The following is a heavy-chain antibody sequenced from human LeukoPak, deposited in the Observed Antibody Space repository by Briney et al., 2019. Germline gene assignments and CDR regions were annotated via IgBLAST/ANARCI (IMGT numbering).Heavy chain of an antibody. J-gene: IGHJ4*02. CDR3: ARHNREYASDSPLDY. Sequence: GESLNISCKGSGYSFTTYWIVWVRQIPGQGLEWIGIIYPGDADTRYSPSFQGQVTISADKSISTAYLQWSSLKASDTAMYYCARHNREYASDSPLDYWGQGTQVTVSS. D-gene: IGHD1-14*01. CDR2: IYPGDADT. V-gene: IGHV5-51*01. CDR1: GYSFTTYW.